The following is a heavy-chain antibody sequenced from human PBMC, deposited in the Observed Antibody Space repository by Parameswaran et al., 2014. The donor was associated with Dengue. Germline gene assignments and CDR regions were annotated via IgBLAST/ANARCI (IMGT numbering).Heavy chain of an antibody. J-gene: IGHJ4*02. Sequence: PREGLEWMGIIYPGDSDTRYSPSFQGQVTISADKSISTAYLQWSSLKASDTAMYYCARRRIQLWIDYWGQGTLVTVSS. D-gene: IGHD5-18*01. CDR3: ARRRIQLWIDY. CDR2: IYPGDSDT. V-gene: IGHV5-51*01.